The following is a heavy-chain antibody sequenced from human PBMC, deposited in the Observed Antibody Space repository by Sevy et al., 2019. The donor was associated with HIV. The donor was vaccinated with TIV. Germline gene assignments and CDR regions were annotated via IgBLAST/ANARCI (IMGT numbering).Heavy chain of an antibody. CDR3: ARDWGLAAAGPSYYYYGMDV. J-gene: IGHJ6*02. D-gene: IGHD6-13*01. V-gene: IGHV4-59*01. CDR2: IYYSGST. Sequence: SETLSLTCTVSGGSISSYYWSWIRQPPGKGLEWIGYIYYSGSTNYNPSLKSRVTISVDTSKNQFSLKLSSVTAADTAGYYCARDWGLAAAGPSYYYYGMDVWGQGTTVTVSS. CDR1: GGSISSYY.